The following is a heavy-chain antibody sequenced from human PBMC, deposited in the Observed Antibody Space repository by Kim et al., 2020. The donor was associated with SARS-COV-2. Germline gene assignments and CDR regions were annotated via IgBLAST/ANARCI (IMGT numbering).Heavy chain of an antibody. J-gene: IGHJ4*01. CDR1: GYTVSTTRW. D-gene: IGHD3-10*01. CDR2: ISNSGET. V-gene: IGHV4-4*02. CDR3: TSRVVWFWETHFDY. Sequence: SETLSLTCGASGYTVSTTRWRTWVRRAPGEGLEWIGEISNSGETSYNPSLKSRVSIFIHKSKNQFSLKLNSVTAADTAVYYCTSRVVWFWETHFDYWGHGTLVAVSS.